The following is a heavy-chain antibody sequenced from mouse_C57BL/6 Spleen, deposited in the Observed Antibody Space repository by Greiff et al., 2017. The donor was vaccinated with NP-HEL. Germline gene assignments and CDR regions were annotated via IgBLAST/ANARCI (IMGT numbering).Heavy chain of an antibody. D-gene: IGHD1-1*01. Sequence: QVQLKESGAELVRPGTSVKVSCKASGYAFTNYLIEWVKQRPGQGLEWIGVINPGSGGTNYNEKFKGKATLTADKSSSTAYMQLSSLTSEDSAVYFCARRIGPTEGYYAMDYWGQGTSVTVSS. J-gene: IGHJ4*01. V-gene: IGHV1-54*01. CDR3: ARRIGPTEGYYAMDY. CDR1: GYAFTNYL. CDR2: INPGSGGT.